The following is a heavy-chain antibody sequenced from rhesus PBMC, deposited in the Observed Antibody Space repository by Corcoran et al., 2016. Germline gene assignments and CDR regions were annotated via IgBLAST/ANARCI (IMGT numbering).Heavy chain of an antibody. Sequence: QVQLQESGPGLVKPSETLSLTCAVSGGSVSSSNWWSWIRQPPGKGLEWIGYISGSSGSTYYNPYLRSRVTISTDTSKNQFSLKLSSVTAADTAVYYCARDESLSGSSHYWGQGVLVTVSS. CDR3: ARDESLSGSSHY. J-gene: IGHJ4*01. CDR2: ISGSSGST. V-gene: IGHV4-65*01. CDR1: GGSVSSSNW. D-gene: IGHD6-25*01.